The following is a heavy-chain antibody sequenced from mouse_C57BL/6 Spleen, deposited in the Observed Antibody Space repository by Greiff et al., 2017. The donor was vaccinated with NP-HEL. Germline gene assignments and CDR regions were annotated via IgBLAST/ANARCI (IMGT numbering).Heavy chain of an antibody. Sequence: DVQLQESGAELVRPGASVKLSCTASGFNIKDDYMHWVKQRPEQGLEWIGWIDPENGDTEYASKFQGKATITADTSSNTAYLQLSSLTSEDTAVYYCNYGYFEVWGTGTTVTVSS. J-gene: IGHJ1*03. V-gene: IGHV14-4*01. CDR2: IDPENGDT. CDR3: NYGYFEV. CDR1: GFNIKDDY.